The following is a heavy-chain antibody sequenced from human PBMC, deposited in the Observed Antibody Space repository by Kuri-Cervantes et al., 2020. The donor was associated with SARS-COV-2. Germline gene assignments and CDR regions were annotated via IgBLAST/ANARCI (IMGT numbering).Heavy chain of an antibody. CDR2: INHSGST. Sequence: SETLSLTCTVSGDSISTYYWSWIRQPPGKGLEWIGEINHSGSTNYNPSLKSRVTVSVDTSKNQFSLKLSSVTAADTAVYYCARLPRGTVTTFFDYWGQGTLVTVSS. V-gene: IGHV4-34*01. CDR1: GDSISTYY. CDR3: ARLPRGTVTTFFDY. D-gene: IGHD4-17*01. J-gene: IGHJ4*02.